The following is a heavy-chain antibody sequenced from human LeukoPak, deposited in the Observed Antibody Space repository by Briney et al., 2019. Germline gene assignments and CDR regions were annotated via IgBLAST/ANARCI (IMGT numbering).Heavy chain of an antibody. D-gene: IGHD2-8*02. CDR3: AKDVWWSVS. J-gene: IGHJ5*02. CDR1: GFTFSNHA. CDR2: ISASGVDT. V-gene: IGHV3-23*01. Sequence: GGSLRLSCVASGFTFSNHAMTWVRQAPGKGLEWVSAISASGVDTFYAPSVKGRFTISRDNSKNTLYLQINSLRAEDTAIYYCAKDVWWSVSWGQGTLVIVSS.